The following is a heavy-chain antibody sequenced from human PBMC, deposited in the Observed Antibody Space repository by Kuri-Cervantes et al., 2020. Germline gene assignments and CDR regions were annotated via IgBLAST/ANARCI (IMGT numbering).Heavy chain of an antibody. D-gene: IGHD3-22*01. CDR3: ARNWFHYYDSSGYVVGY. CDR1: GFTFSSYA. Sequence: GGSLRLSCAASGFTFSSYAMHWVRQAPGKGLEWVAVISYDGSNKYYADSVKGRFTISRDNSKNTLYLQMNSLRAEDTAVYYWARNWFHYYDSSGYVVGYWGQGTLVTGSS. CDR2: ISYDGSNK. J-gene: IGHJ4*02. V-gene: IGHV3-30-3*01.